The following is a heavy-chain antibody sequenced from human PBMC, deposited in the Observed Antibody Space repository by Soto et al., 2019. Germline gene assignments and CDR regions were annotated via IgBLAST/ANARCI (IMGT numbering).Heavy chain of an antibody. J-gene: IGHJ6*03. D-gene: IGHD3-3*01. V-gene: IGHV1-46*03. CDR2: INPSGGST. Sequence: ASVKVSCKASGYTFTSYYMHWVRQAPGQGLEWMGIINPSGGSTSYAQKFQGRVTMTRDTSTSTVYMELSSLRSEDTAVYYCASQFPDYDFWSGYYVGTYYYYMDVWGKGTTVTVSS. CDR3: ASQFPDYDFWSGYYVGTYYYYMDV. CDR1: GYTFTSYY.